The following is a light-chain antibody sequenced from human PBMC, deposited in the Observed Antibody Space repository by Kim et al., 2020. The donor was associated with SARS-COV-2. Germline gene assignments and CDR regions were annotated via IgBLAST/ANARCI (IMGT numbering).Light chain of an antibody. V-gene: IGKV3-20*01. J-gene: IGKJ1*01. CDR1: QSVSSSY. CDR2: GAS. Sequence: LSPGERATLSCRASQSVSSSYLAWYQQKPGQAPRLLIDGASSRATGIPDRFSGSGSGTDFTLTISRLEPEDFAVYYCQQYGSPWTFGQGTKVDIK. CDR3: QQYGSPWT.